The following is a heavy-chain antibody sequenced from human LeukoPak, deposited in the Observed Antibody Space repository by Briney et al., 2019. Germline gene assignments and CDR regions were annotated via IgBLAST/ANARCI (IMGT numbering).Heavy chain of an antibody. CDR3: AKGLQWELPCDY. V-gene: IGHV3-23*01. J-gene: IGHJ4*02. D-gene: IGHD1-26*01. CDR1: GFTFSSYG. Sequence: GGSLRLSCAASGFTFSSYGMHWVRQAPGKGLEWVSAISGGGASGGRTYYADAVKGRFTISRDNSKNTLYLQMNSLRAEDTAVYYCAKGLQWELPCDYWGQGTLVTVSS. CDR2: ISGGGASGGRT.